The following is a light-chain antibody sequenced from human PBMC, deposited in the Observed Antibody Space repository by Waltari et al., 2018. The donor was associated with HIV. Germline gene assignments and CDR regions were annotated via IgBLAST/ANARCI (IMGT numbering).Light chain of an antibody. Sequence: QSVLTQPPSASGTPGHRVTISCSGSSSNIGSYTVNWYQHLPATAPKLRIFRNSQRPAGGPDRFSASKSGTSASLAISGLQSEDEADYYCAAWDDSLNGYVFGTGTRVTVL. V-gene: IGLV1-44*01. CDR2: RNS. J-gene: IGLJ1*01. CDR1: SSNIGSYT. CDR3: AAWDDSLNGYV.